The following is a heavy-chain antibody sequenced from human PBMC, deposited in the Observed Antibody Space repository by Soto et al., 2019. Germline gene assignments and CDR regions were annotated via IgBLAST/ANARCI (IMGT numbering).Heavy chain of an antibody. CDR2: ISYDGSNK. V-gene: IGHV3-30-3*01. Sequence: PGGSLRLSCAAFGFTFSSYAMHWVRQAPGKGLEWVAVISYDGSNKYYADSVKGRFTISRDNSKNTLYLQMNSLRAEDTAVYYCARSFGDDRYYYYGMDVWGQGTTVTVSS. J-gene: IGHJ6*02. D-gene: IGHD3-16*01. CDR3: ARSFGDDRYYYYGMDV. CDR1: GFTFSSYA.